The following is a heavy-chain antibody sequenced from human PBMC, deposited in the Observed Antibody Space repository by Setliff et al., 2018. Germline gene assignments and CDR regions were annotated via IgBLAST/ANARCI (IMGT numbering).Heavy chain of an antibody. Sequence: SETLSLTCTVSGDSINSGDYYWRWIRQQPGKGPEWIGYIFHSGDTLYNPSLKSRVTMSVDKSKHQFSLKLTSVTAADTAVYYCARGLEGEDYFYYMDVWGKGNTVTVSS. CDR2: IFHSGDT. CDR1: GDSINSGDYY. V-gene: IGHV4-31*03. J-gene: IGHJ6*03. CDR3: ARGLEGEDYFYYMDV. D-gene: IGHD2-21*01.